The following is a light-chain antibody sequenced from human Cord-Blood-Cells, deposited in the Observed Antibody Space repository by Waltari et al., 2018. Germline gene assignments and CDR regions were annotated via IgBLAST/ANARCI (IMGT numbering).Light chain of an antibody. CDR1: QGSSSW. V-gene: IGKV1-12*01. CDR3: QQANSFPLT. Sequence: EIQMTQSPSSVSASVGDRVTLTCRASQGSSSWLAWYQQKPGKAPKPLIYAASSLQSAVPSRFSVSGAGTDISLTISSLQHEDFATYYCQQANSFPLTFGGGTKVEIK. CDR2: AAS. J-gene: IGKJ4*01.